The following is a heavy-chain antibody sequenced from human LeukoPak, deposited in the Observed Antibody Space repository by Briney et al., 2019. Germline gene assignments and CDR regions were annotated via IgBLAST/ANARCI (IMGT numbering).Heavy chain of an antibody. Sequence: GGSLRLSCAASGFTFSSYWMSWVRQAPGKGLEWVAFIRYDGSNKYYADSVKGRFTISRDNSKNTLYLQMNSLRAEDTAVYYCAKDIRYFDWLSPWDAFDIWGQGTMVTVSS. CDR3: AKDIRYFDWLSPWDAFDI. J-gene: IGHJ3*02. D-gene: IGHD3-9*01. V-gene: IGHV3-30*02. CDR1: GFTFSSYW. CDR2: IRYDGSNK.